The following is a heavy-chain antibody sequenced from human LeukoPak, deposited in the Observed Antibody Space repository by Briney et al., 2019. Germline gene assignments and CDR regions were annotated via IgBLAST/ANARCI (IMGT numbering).Heavy chain of an antibody. J-gene: IGHJ4*02. D-gene: IGHD3-3*01. CDR1: GFTVSSNY. V-gene: IGHV3-66*01. Sequence: GGSLRLSCAASGFTVSSNYMSWVRQAPGKGLEWVSVIYSGGSTYYADSVKGRFTISRDNSKNTLYLQMNSLRAEDTAVYYCAREEGDFWSGYYDYWGQGTLVTVSS. CDR3: AREEGDFWSGYYDY. CDR2: IYSGGST.